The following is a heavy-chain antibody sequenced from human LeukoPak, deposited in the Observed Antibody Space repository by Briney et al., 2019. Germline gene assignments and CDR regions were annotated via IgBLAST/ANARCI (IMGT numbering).Heavy chain of an antibody. Sequence: PGGSLRLSCAASGFTFSSYAMSWVRQPPGKGLEWIGEINHSGSTNYNPSLKSRVTISVDTSKNQFSLKLSSVTAADTAVYYCARGINYLYYFDYWGQGTLVTVSS. CDR2: INHSGST. V-gene: IGHV4-34*01. J-gene: IGHJ4*02. D-gene: IGHD5-24*01. CDR1: GFTFSSYA. CDR3: ARGINYLYYFDY.